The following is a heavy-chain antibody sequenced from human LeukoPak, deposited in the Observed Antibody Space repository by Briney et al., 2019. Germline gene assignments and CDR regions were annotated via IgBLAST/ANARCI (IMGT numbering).Heavy chain of an antibody. Sequence: PSETLSLTCSVSGASISYSGYYWTFIRQHPGRGREWIGNIHYSGGTYYNPSLKSRVTMTMDKSKNRFSLNLRSATAADTAVYYCARVGHFDSEIGYFDLWGQGTLVTVSS. J-gene: IGHJ5*02. D-gene: IGHD3-10*01. CDR1: GASISYSGYY. CDR2: IHYSGGT. CDR3: ARVGHFDSEIGYFDL. V-gene: IGHV4-31*03.